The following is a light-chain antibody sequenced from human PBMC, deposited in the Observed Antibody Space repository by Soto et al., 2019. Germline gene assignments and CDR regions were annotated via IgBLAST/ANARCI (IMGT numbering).Light chain of an antibody. CDR3: EQYDSLPLT. V-gene: IGKV1-33*01. CDR1: QAISNY. CDR2: DAS. Sequence: DLQMTQSPSPLSASVGDRVTITCQASQAISNYLSWFQQKPGKAPKLLIYDASDLETGVPSRFSGSGSGTDFTFTISSLQPEDVAAYYCEQYDSLPLTFGGGTRVEIK. J-gene: IGKJ4*01.